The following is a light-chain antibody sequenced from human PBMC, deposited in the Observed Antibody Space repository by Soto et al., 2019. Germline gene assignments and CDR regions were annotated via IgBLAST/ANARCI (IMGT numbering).Light chain of an antibody. CDR3: SAYTVSRTYV. J-gene: IGLJ1*01. V-gene: IGLV2-14*03. CDR1: SSDVGAYNF. Sequence: GQSVTLSCTGTSSDVGAYNFVSWHQQHPGKAPKLMIYNVYDRPSGISYRFSGSKSGNTASLTISGLQGEDEADYYCSAYTVSRTYVFGTGTKVTVL. CDR2: NVY.